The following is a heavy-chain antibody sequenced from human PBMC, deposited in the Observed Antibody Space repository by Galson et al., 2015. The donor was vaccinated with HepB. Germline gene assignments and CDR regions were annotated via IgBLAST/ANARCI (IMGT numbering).Heavy chain of an antibody. J-gene: IGHJ6*02. CDR3: ARVVPLYTTTYYYYYYGMDV. D-gene: IGHD2-2*01. V-gene: IGHV1-8*01. CDR1: GSTFTSYD. CDR2: MNPNSGNT. Sequence: SVTVSCKASGSTFTSYDINWVRQATGQGLEWMGWMNPNSGNTGYAQKFQGRVTMTRNTSISTAYMELSSLRSEDTAVYYCARVVPLYTTTYYYYYYGMDVWGQGTTVTVSS.